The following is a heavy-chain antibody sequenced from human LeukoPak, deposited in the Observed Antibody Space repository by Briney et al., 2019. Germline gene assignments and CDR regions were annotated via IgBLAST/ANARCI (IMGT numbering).Heavy chain of an antibody. CDR2: INPNSGGT. CDR3: ARGPYSSRRVYYYYMVV. D-gene: IGHD6-19*01. J-gene: IGHJ6*03. V-gene: IGHV1-2*06. Sequence: ASVKVSCKASGYTFTGYYMHWVRQAPGQGLEWMGRINPNSGGTNYAQKFQGRVTMTRDTSISTAYMELSRLRSDDTAVYYCARGPYSSRRVYYYYMVVGGKGTTVTVSS. CDR1: GYTFTGYY.